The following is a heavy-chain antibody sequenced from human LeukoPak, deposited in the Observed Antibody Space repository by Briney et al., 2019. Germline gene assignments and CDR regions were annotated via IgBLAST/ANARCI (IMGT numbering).Heavy chain of an antibody. J-gene: IGHJ4*02. CDR1: GFTFSSYS. V-gene: IGHV3-21*01. CDR3: VRGMGGGVSNFDY. CDR2: ISSSSSYI. Sequence: PGGSLRLSCAASGFTFSSYSMNWVRQAPGKGLEWVSSISSSSSYIYYADSVKGRFTISRDNAKNSLYLQMNSLRAEDTAVYYCVRGMGGGVSNFDYWGQGTLVTVSS. D-gene: IGHD3-16*01.